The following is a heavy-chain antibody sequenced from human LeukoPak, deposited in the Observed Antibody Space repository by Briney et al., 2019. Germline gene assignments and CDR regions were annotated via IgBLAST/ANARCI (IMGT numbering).Heavy chain of an antibody. CDR1: GGSISSYY. V-gene: IGHV4-59*01. CDR3: ARAWTYCTNGVCALDY. Sequence: SETLSLTCTVSGGSISSYYWSWIRQPPGKGLEWIGYIYYSGSTNYNPSLKSRVTISVDTSKNQFSLKLSSVTAADTAVYYCARAWTYCTNGVCALDYWGRGTLVTVSS. CDR2: IYYSGST. D-gene: IGHD2-8*01. J-gene: IGHJ4*02.